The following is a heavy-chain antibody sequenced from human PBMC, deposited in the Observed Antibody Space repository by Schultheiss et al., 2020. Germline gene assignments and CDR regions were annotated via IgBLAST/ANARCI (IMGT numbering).Heavy chain of an antibody. CDR2: IYSGGST. J-gene: IGHJ4*02. D-gene: IGHD3-10*01. CDR3: TSSYFMVRGAY. Sequence: ESLKISCAASGFTFSSYAMSWVRQAPGKGPEWVSVIYSGGSTYYADSVKGRFTISRDNSKNTLYLQMNSLKTEDTAVYYCTSSYFMVRGAYWGQGTLVTVSS. V-gene: IGHV3-23*03. CDR1: GFTFSSYA.